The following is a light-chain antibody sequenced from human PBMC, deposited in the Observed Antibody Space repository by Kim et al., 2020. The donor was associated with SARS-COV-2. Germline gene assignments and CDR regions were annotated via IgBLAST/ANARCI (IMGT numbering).Light chain of an antibody. CDR3: QSYDSSILKVV. V-gene: IGLV6-57*04. Sequence: NFMLIQPHSVSESPGKTVTISCTRSSGSIDSNYVQWYQQRPGSAPTTVIYEDNQRPSGVPDRFSGSIDSSSNSASLTISGLKTEDEADYYCQSYDSSILKVVFGGGTKLTVL. CDR1: SGSIDSNY. J-gene: IGLJ2*01. CDR2: EDN.